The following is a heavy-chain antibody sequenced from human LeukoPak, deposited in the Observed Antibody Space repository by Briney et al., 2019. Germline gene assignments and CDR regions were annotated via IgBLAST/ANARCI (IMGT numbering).Heavy chain of an antibody. V-gene: IGHV3-23*01. CDR2: ISGSGGST. J-gene: IGHJ6*02. D-gene: IGHD6-19*01. Sequence: TGGSLRLSCAASGFTFSSYAMSWVRQAPGKGLEWVSAISGSGGSTYYADSVKGRFTISRDNSKNTLYLQMNSLRAEDTAVYYCAKAEAVHYYYYYGMDVWGQGTTVTVSS. CDR1: GFTFSSYA. CDR3: AKAEAVHYYYYYGMDV.